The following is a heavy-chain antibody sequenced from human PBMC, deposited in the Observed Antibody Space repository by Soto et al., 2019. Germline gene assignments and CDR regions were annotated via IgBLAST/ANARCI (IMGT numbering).Heavy chain of an antibody. CDR1: GGSISSSSYY. CDR3: ARLVHSSGWYPDY. D-gene: IGHD6-19*01. V-gene: IGHV4-39*01. CDR2: IYYSGST. Sequence: SETLSLTCTVSGGSISSSSYYWGWIRQPPGKGLEWIGSIYYSGSTYYNPSLKSRVTISVDTSKNQFSLKLSSVTAADTAVYYCARLVHSSGWYPDYWGQGTLVTVSS. J-gene: IGHJ4*02.